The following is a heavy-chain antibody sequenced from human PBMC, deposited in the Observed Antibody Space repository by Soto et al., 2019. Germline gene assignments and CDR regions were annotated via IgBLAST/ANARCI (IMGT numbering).Heavy chain of an antibody. J-gene: IGHJ6*02. V-gene: IGHV4-4*07. CDR3: ARGNIVATIWAYYYYGMDV. CDR2: IYTSGST. Sequence: QVQLQESGPGLVKPSETLSLTCTVSGGSISSYYWSWIRQPAGKGLEWIGRIYTSGSTNYNPSLKSRVPMSVDTSKNQFSLKLSSVTAADTAVYYCARGNIVATIWAYYYYGMDVWGQGTTVTVSS. CDR1: GGSISSYY. D-gene: IGHD5-12*01.